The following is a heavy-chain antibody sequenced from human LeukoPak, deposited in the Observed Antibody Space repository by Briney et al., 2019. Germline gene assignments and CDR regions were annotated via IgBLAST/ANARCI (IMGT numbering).Heavy chain of an antibody. V-gene: IGHV4-59*08. CDR2: IYYSGST. D-gene: IGHD3-10*01. Sequence: PSETLSLTCTVSGGSISSYYWSWIRQPPGKGLEWIGYIYYSGSTNYNPSLKSRVTISVDTSKNQFSLKLSSVTAADTAVYYCARRLGFGEASFDPWGQGTLVTVSS. CDR3: ARRLGFGEASFDP. J-gene: IGHJ5*02. CDR1: GGSISSYY.